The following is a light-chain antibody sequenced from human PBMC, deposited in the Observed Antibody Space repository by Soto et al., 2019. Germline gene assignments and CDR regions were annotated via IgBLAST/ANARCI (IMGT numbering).Light chain of an antibody. CDR1: QSLSYW. V-gene: IGKV1-5*03. J-gene: IGKJ2*01. Sequence: DIQMTQSPSTLSASVGDTVTITCRASQSLSYWLAWYQQKPGQAPKLLIHKASTLESGVPSRFSGSGSGTEFPLTISSLQPDDVATFCCQQYGRVPYTFGQGKKLEIK. CDR2: KAS. CDR3: QQYGRVPYT.